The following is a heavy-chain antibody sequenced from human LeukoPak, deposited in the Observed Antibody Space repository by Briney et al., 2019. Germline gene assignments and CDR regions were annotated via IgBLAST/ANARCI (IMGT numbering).Heavy chain of an antibody. V-gene: IGHV4-38-2*02. CDR1: GDSISSGSH. J-gene: IGHJ4*02. D-gene: IGHD3-3*01. CDR2: INHSGST. CDR3: ARPNYKYYDFWSGYYIY. Sequence: SETLSLTCTVSGDSISSGSHWGWIRQPPGKGLEWIGEINHSGSTNYNPALKSRVTISVDTSKNQFSLKLSSVTAADTAVYYCARPNYKYYDFWSGYYIYWGQGTLVTVSS.